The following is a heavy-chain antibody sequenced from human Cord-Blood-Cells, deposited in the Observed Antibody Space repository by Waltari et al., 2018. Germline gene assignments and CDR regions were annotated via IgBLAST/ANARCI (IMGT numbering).Heavy chain of an antibody. V-gene: IGHV1-24*01. CDR1: GDTLTELS. J-gene: IGHJ5*02. Sequence: QVQLVQSGAPVKKPGASVKVSCKVSGDTLTELSMHWLRQALGQGLEWMGGFDPEDGETIYAQKFQGRVTMTEDTSTDTAYMELSSLRSEDTAVYYCATDLADLGYCSSTSCFRFDPWGQGTLVTVSS. D-gene: IGHD2-2*01. CDR2: FDPEDGET. CDR3: ATDLADLGYCSSTSCFRFDP.